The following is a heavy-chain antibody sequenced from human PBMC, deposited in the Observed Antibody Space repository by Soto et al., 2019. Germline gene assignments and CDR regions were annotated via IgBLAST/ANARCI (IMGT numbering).Heavy chain of an antibody. CDR3: AKDHVRRASEPFDS. V-gene: IGHV3-30*18. Sequence: GGSLRLSCTASGFTFSSFGMHWVRQAPGKGLEWVAFITYDGNKIYYADSVKGRFTVSRDNSKNTLSLQMKSLRVEDSAIYYCAKDHVRRASEPFDSWGQASRVTVSS. CDR2: ITYDGNKI. J-gene: IGHJ4*02. CDR1: GFTFSSFG.